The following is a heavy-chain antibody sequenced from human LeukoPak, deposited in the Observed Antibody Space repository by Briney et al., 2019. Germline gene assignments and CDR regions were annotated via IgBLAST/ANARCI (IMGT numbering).Heavy chain of an antibody. D-gene: IGHD2-2*01. V-gene: IGHV1-2*02. CDR2: INPDSGNT. J-gene: IGHJ4*02. Sequence: ASVKVSCKASGYIFTGYYLHWVRQAPGQGLEWMGWINPDSGNTNYAQNFQGRVTMTRDTSITTAYKELSSLRSDDTAVYYCARRYCGITSCYYFDYWGQGTLVTVSS. CDR3: ARRYCGITSCYYFDY. CDR1: GYIFTGYY.